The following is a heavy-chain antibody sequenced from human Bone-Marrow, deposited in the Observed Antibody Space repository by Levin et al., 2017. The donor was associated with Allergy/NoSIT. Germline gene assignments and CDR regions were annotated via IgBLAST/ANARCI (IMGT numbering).Heavy chain of an antibody. J-gene: IGHJ4*02. CDR1: GFTFSSYW. CDR3: AREKPRIVGATDYFDY. D-gene: IGHD1-26*01. CDR2: IKQDGSEK. Sequence: ASVKVSCAASGFTFSSYWMSWVRQAPGKGLEWVANIKQDGSEKYYVDSVKGRFTISRDNAKNSLYLQMNSLRAEDTAVYYCAREKPRIVGATDYFDYWGQGTLVTVSS. V-gene: IGHV3-7*01.